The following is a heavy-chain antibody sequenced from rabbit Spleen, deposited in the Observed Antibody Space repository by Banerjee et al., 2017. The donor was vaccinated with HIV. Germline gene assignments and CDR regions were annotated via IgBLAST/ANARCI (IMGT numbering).Heavy chain of an antibody. CDR1: GGSFTYIDY. V-gene: IGHV1S40*01. CDR3: ARDSGASCSSDGLDL. Sequence: QSLVESGGDLVKPGASLTLTCTASGGSFTYIDYLCWVRQPPGKGPEWIACVAAGVSFTSYSATWAKGRFPISKTSPTTVTLQMPSLTAGAPANYFCARDSGASCSSDGLDLWGQGTLVTVS. CDR2: VAAGVSFTS. D-gene: IGHD3-3*01. J-gene: IGHJ5*01.